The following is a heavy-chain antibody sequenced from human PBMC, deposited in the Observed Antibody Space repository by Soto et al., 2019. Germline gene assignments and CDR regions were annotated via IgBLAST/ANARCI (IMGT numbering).Heavy chain of an antibody. CDR2: ISSSSSYI. Sequence: GGSLRLSCAASGFTFSSYSMNWVRQAPGKGLEWVSSISSSSSYIYYADSVKGRFTISRDNAKNSLYLQMNSLRAEDTAVYYCARDRLQTLMDVWGQGTTVTVSS. D-gene: IGHD4-4*01. CDR1: GFTFSSYS. V-gene: IGHV3-21*01. CDR3: ARDRLQTLMDV. J-gene: IGHJ6*02.